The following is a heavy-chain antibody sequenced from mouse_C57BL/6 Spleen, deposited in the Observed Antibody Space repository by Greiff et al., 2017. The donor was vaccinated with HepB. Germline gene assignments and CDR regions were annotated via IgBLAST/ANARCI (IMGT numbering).Heavy chain of an antibody. CDR2: ISDGGSYT. V-gene: IGHV5-4*01. D-gene: IGHD2-1*01. Sequence: EVQRVESGGGLVKPGGSLKLSCAASGFTFSSYAMSWVRQTPEKRLEWVATISDGGSYTYYPDNVKGRFTISRDNAKNNLYLQMSHLKSEDTAMYYCARDPFYYGNSYFDYWGQGTTLTVSS. J-gene: IGHJ2*01. CDR1: GFTFSSYA. CDR3: ARDPFYYGNSYFDY.